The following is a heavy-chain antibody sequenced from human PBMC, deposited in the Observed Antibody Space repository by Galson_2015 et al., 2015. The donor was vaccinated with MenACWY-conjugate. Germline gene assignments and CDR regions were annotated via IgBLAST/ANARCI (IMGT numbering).Heavy chain of an antibody. Sequence: QSGAEVKKPGALVKVSCKASGGTFSSYAISWVRQAPGQGLEWMGGIIPIFGTANYAQKFQGRVTITADESTSTAYMELRSLRSDDTAVYYCAAGYPIFGVVTVPSYGMDVWGQGTTVTVSS. J-gene: IGHJ6*02. CDR2: IIPIFGTA. V-gene: IGHV1-69*13. CDR1: GGTFSSYA. CDR3: AAGYPIFGVVTVPSYGMDV. D-gene: IGHD3-3*01.